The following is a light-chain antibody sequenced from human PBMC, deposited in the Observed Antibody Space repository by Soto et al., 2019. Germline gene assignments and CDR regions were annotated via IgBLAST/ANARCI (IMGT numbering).Light chain of an antibody. CDR1: QSVLYSPNTKEK. Sequence: DIVMTQSPDSLAVSLGERATINCKSSQSVLYSPNTKEKIAWYQQKPGQPHNLLIYWASTRESGVPDRFSDSGPGTDFTLTISSLQAEDVAFDYCHQYYTPPLTFGQGTRVEIK. J-gene: IGKJ5*01. CDR3: HQYYTPPLT. CDR2: WAS. V-gene: IGKV4-1*01.